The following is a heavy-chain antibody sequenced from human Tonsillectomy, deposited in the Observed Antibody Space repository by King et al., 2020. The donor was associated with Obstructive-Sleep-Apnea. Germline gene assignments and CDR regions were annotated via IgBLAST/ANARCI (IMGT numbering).Heavy chain of an antibody. Sequence: QLVQSGAEVKKPGESLKISCKGSGYSFTSYWIGWVRQIPGKGLEWRGIIFPGDSVTRYSRSFQGQVTISADQSSIAAYLQSSSLKSSDTAMYYCARRMGYTSSADYWGQGTLVTVSS. CDR1: GYSFTSYW. J-gene: IGHJ4*02. CDR2: IFPGDSVT. CDR3: ARRMGYTSSADY. D-gene: IGHD6-25*01. V-gene: IGHV5-51*01.